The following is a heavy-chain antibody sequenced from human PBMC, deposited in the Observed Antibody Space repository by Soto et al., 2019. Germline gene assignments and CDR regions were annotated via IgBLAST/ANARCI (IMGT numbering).Heavy chain of an antibody. CDR3: ARGRYGDY. D-gene: IGHD1-1*01. J-gene: IGHJ4*02. CDR2: ISAHNGNT. V-gene: IGHV1-18*01. CDR1: GYTFTSYG. Sequence: QVHLVQSGAEVKKPAASVKVSCKASGYTFTSYGITWVRQAPGQGLEWMGWISAHNGNTDYAQKLQGRVIVTRDTSPSTASMELRSLISDDTAVYYCARGRYGDYWGQGARVTVSS.